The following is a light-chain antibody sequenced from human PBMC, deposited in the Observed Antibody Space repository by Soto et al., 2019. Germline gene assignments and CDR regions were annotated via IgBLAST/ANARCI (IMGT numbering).Light chain of an antibody. V-gene: IGLV1-44*01. J-gene: IGLJ1*01. Sequence: QSVLTQPPSASGTPGQRVTISCSGGSSNIGTNAVNWYQQLPGTAPKLLIYNNNQRPSGVPDRFSCSKSGTSASLAIGGLQSEDEADYCCAAWDGSLNGYVFGTGTKVTVL. CDR1: SSNIGTNA. CDR3: AAWDGSLNGYV. CDR2: NNN.